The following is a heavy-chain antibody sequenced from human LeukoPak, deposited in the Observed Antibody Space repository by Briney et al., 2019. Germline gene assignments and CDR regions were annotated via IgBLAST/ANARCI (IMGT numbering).Heavy chain of an antibody. CDR3: ARSMTTELFYFDY. J-gene: IGHJ4*02. Sequence: SETLSLTCAVSGGSISSSNWWSWVRQPPGKGLEWIGEIYHSGSTNYNPSLKSRVTISVDTSKNQFSLKLSSVTAADTAVYYCARSMTTELFYFDYWGQGTLVTVSS. CDR1: GGSISSSNW. CDR2: IYHSGST. D-gene: IGHD4-11*01. V-gene: IGHV4-4*02.